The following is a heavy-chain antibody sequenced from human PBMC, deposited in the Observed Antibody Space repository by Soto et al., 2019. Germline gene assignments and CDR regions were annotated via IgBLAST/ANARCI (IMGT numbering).Heavy chain of an antibody. CDR1: GGTFSSYA. V-gene: IGHV1-69*13. CDR2: IIPIFGTA. J-gene: IGHJ6*02. CDR3: ARDRAAARPGSIGYYYYGMDV. D-gene: IGHD6-6*01. Sequence: SVKVSCKASGGTFSSYAISWVRRAPGQGLEWMGGIIPIFGTANYAQKFQGRVTITADESTSTAYMELSSLRSEDTAVYYCARDRAAARPGSIGYYYYGMDVWGQGTTVTVSS.